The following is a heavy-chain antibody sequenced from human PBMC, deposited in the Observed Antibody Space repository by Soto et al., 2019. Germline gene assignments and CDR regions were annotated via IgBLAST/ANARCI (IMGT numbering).Heavy chain of an antibody. V-gene: IGHV1-69*13. CDR2: IIPIFGTA. J-gene: IGHJ6*02. D-gene: IGHD5-12*01. Sequence: ASVKVSCKASGGTFSSYAISWVRQAPGQGLEWMGGIIPIFGTANYAQKFQGRVTITADESTSTAYMELSSLRSEDTAVYYCARDSGRGGYDFDGMDVWGQGTTVTVSS. CDR3: ARDSGRGGYDFDGMDV. CDR1: GGTFSSYA.